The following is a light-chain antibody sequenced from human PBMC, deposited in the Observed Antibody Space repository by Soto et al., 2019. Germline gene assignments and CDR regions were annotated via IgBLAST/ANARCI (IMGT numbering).Light chain of an antibody. V-gene: IGKV3-20*01. CDR1: QSVRSN. CDR3: QQYNNWPPSIT. CDR2: GAF. J-gene: IGKJ5*01. Sequence: EVVLTQTPDSLSLSAPGTVCPXWWASQSVRSNLAWYHQKPGQAPRLLIYGAFSRATGIPDRFSGSGSGTDFNLTISRLEPEDFAVYYCQQYNNWPPSITFGQGTRLE.